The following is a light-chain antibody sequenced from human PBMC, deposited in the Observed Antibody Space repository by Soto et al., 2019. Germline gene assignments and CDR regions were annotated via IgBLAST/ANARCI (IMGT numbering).Light chain of an antibody. J-gene: IGLJ2*01. Sequence: ALTQPASVSGSPGQSITLSCTGTSSDVGGYNYVSWYQQHPGKAPKLMIYDVSNRPSGVSNRFSGSKSDNTASLTISGLQAEDEADYYCSSYTSSSTVVFGGGTQLTVL. V-gene: IGLV2-14*03. CDR3: SSYTSSSTVV. CDR1: SSDVGGYNY. CDR2: DVS.